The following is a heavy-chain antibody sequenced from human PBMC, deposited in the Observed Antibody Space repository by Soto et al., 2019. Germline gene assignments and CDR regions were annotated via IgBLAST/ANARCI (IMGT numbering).Heavy chain of an antibody. CDR3: ARGVWNRPYYYHAMDV. D-gene: IGHD1-1*01. CDR1: GGSVSSGDYS. Sequence: QLQLQESDSGLVKPSQTLSLTCAVSGGSVSSGDYSWTWIRQPAGKGLEWIGYVSHIGSTYYNPSLKTRATVSLDESKNQFSLKLTSVTAADSAVYFCARGVWNRPYYYHAMDVWGQGTTVTVSS. J-gene: IGHJ6*02. V-gene: IGHV4-30-2*01. CDR2: VSHIGST.